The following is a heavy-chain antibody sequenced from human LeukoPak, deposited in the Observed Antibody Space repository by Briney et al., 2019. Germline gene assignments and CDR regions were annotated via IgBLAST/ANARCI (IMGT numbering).Heavy chain of an antibody. J-gene: IGHJ4*02. D-gene: IGHD3-22*01. Sequence: PSETLSLTCTVSGGSISSYYWSWVRQAPGKGLEWVSSISSSSSYIYYADSVKGRFTISRDNAKNSLYLQMNGLRAEDTAVYYCARDLGSSTTMIVIWSEGGFDYWGQGTLVTVSS. V-gene: IGHV3-21*01. CDR1: GGSISSYY. CDR3: ARDLGSSTTMIVIWSEGGFDY. CDR2: ISSSSSYI.